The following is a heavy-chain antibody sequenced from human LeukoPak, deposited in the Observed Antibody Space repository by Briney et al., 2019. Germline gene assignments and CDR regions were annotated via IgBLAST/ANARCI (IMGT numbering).Heavy chain of an antibody. Sequence: GGSLRLSSAASGFIFRNHWMSWVRQVPGRGLERVAHIKQGGNEKHYVDSVEGRFTLSRDDSKNSLCLQMNSLRVDDSPVYYCARGPNYGDRVDYFDYWGQGTLVTVSS. CDR3: ARGPNYGDRVDYFDY. V-gene: IGHV3-7*01. CDR2: IKQGGNEK. J-gene: IGHJ4*02. D-gene: IGHD4-17*01. CDR1: GFIFRNHW.